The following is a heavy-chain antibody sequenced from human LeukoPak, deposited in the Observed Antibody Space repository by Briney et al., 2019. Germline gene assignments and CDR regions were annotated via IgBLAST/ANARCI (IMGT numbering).Heavy chain of an antibody. J-gene: IGHJ4*02. Sequence: PGGSLRLSCAASGFTFSSYSMNWVRQAPGKGLEWVSSISSSSSYIYYADSVKGRFTISRDNAKNSLYLQMNSLRAEDTAVYYCARGYYGSGSYYNFLPDYWGQGTLATVSS. CDR1: GFTFSSYS. D-gene: IGHD3-10*01. V-gene: IGHV3-21*01. CDR2: ISSSSSYI. CDR3: ARGYYGSGSYYNFLPDY.